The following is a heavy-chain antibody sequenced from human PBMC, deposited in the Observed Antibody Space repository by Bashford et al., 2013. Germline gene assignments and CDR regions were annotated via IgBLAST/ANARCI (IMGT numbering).Heavy chain of an antibody. CDR3: ATEFDYGENDAFDI. J-gene: IGHJ3*02. V-gene: IGHV3-48*03. D-gene: IGHD4-17*01. CDR2: ISGSGSTI. Sequence: VRQAPGKGLEWISYISGSGSTIFYADSVKGRFTISRDNAENSFYLQMNSLRVEDTALYYCATEFDYGENDAFDIWGQGTMVTVSS.